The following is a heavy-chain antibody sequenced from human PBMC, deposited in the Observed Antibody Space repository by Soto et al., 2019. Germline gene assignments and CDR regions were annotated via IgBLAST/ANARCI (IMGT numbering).Heavy chain of an antibody. Sequence: PGGSLRLSCAASGFTFSGSAMHWVRQASGKGLEWVGRIRSKANSYATAYAASVKGRFTISRDDSKNTAYLQMNSLKTEDTAVYYCTRPAWSIAVAGLAAFDIWGQGTMVTVS. V-gene: IGHV3-73*01. CDR1: GFTFSGSA. CDR3: TRPAWSIAVAGLAAFDI. D-gene: IGHD6-19*01. CDR2: IRSKANSYAT. J-gene: IGHJ3*02.